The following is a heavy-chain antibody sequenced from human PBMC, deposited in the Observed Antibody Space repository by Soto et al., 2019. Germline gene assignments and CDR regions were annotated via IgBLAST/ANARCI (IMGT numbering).Heavy chain of an antibody. D-gene: IGHD3-16*01. CDR3: SRSPEVGVRGAY. CDR1: GFTVSNNY. Sequence: GGSLRLSCAVSGFTVSNNYMSWVRQAPGKGLEGVSVIYSGGYTAYGDSVKGRFTISRDDAKNSVYLQIDSLRDEDTALYYCSRSPEVGVRGAYWGQGTLVTVSS. J-gene: IGHJ4*02. V-gene: IGHV3-53*01. CDR2: IYSGGYT.